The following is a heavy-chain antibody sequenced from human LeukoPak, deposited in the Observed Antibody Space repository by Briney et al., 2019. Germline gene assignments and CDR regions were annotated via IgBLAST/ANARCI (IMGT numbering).Heavy chain of an antibody. Sequence: PGGSLRLSCAASGFTFSSYAMHWVRQAPGKGLEWVAVISYDGSNKYYADSVKGRFTISRDNSKNTLYLQMNSLRAEDTAVYYCARDGESGLLTMVRGVPLYYFDYWGLGTLVTVSS. V-gene: IGHV3-30-3*01. CDR2: ISYDGSNK. CDR1: GFTFSSYA. D-gene: IGHD3-10*01. CDR3: ARDGESGLLTMVRGVPLYYFDY. J-gene: IGHJ4*02.